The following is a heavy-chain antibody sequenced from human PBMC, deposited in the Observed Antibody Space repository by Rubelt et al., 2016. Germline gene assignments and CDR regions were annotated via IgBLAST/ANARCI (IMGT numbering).Heavy chain of an antibody. D-gene: IGHD4-17*01. Sequence: GIEWMGRIIPILGIANYAQKFQGRVTITADKSTSTAYMELSSLRSEDTAVYYCARDSGDYGDYSDYNWFDPWGQGTLVTVSS. CDR3: ARDSGDYGDYSDYNWFDP. CDR2: IIPILGIA. J-gene: IGHJ5*02. V-gene: IGHV1-69*04.